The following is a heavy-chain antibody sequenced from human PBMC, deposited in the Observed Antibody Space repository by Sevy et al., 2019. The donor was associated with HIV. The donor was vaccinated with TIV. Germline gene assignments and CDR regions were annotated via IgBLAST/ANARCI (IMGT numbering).Heavy chain of an antibody. Sequence: SETLSLTCTVSGGSISSYYWSWIRQPPGKRLEWIGYIYYSGSANYNPALKSRVTISVDTSKNQFSLKLRSVTAADTAVYYCARESYDILPGSRGMDVWGQGTTVTVSS. D-gene: IGHD3-9*01. CDR2: IYYSGSA. V-gene: IGHV4-59*01. CDR1: GGSISSYY. CDR3: ARESYDILPGSRGMDV. J-gene: IGHJ6*02.